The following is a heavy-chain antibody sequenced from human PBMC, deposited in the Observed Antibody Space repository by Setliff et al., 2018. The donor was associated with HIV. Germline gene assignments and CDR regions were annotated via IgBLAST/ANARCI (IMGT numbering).Heavy chain of an antibody. CDR2: IYYTGNT. CDR3: ARGIAAAEGYFDY. CDR1: GDSISGGGYF. J-gene: IGHJ4*02. Sequence: SETLSLTCTVSGDSISGGGYFWSWVRQHPGKGLEWIGYIYYTGNTYYNPSLKSRITISIDTSKNQFSLKLSSVTAADTAVYYCARGIAAAEGYFDYWGQGTLVTVSS. D-gene: IGHD6-13*01. V-gene: IGHV4-31*03.